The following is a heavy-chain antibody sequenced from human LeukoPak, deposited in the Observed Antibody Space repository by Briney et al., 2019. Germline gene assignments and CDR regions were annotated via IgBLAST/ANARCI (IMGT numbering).Heavy chain of an antibody. V-gene: IGHV1-2*02. CDR1: GYTFTGYY. CDR2: INPNSGGT. J-gene: IGHJ3*02. CDR3: ARPGYYDSSGYYPYSIRGIAFDI. Sequence: ASVKVSCKASGYTFTGYYMHWVRQAPGQGLGWMGWINPNSGGTNYAQKFQGRVTMTRDTSISTTYMELSSLKSDDTAVYYCARPGYYDSSGYYPYSIRGIAFDIWGQGTMVTVSS. D-gene: IGHD3-22*01.